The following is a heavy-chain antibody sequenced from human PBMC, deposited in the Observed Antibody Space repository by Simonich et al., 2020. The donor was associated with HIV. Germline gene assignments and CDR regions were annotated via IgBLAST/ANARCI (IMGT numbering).Heavy chain of an antibody. CDR1: GYTFTSYA. D-gene: IGHD6-13*01. CDR3: ARCSWGAYYYYGMDV. Sequence: QVQLVQSGSELKKPGASVKVSCKASGYTFTSYAMNWVRQAPGQGLEWMGWINTNPENPTDAQGFTGRFVFSLDTSVSTAYLQISSLKAEDTAVYYCARCSWGAYYYYGMDVWGQGTTVTVSS. CDR2: INTNPENP. V-gene: IGHV7-4-1*02. J-gene: IGHJ6*02.